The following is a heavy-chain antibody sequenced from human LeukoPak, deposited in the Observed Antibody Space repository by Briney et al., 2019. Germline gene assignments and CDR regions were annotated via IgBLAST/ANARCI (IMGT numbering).Heavy chain of an antibody. CDR2: IYYSGST. J-gene: IGHJ6*02. CDR3: ARAKRYSYAPSGMDV. V-gene: IGHV4-59*01. Sequence: PSETLSLTCTVSGGSISSYYWSWIRQPPGKGLEWIGYIYYSGSTNYNPSLKSRVTISVDTSKNQFSLELSSVTAADTAVYYCARAKRYSYAPSGMDVWGQGTTVTVSS. D-gene: IGHD5-18*01. CDR1: GGSISSYY.